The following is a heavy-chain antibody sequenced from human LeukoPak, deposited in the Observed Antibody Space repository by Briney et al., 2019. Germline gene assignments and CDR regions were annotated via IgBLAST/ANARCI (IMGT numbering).Heavy chain of an antibody. CDR2: IYYSGTT. D-gene: IGHD2-15*01. Sequence: PSETLSLTCTVSGGSIREYYWSWIRQPPGKGLEWIGYIYYSGTTNYNPSLKSRVTVSLDTTKNQVSLELSSVYAADTAVYYCASTGYCMGGSCQSNYLDHWGQGTLVTVSS. J-gene: IGHJ4*02. CDR3: ASTGYCMGGSCQSNYLDH. CDR1: GGSIREYY. V-gene: IGHV4-59*08.